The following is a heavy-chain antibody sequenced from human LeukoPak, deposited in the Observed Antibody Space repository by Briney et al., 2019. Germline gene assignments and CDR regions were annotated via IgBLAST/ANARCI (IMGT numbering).Heavy chain of an antibody. Sequence: PSETLSLTCTVSGGSISGYYWSWIRQPPRKGLEWIGFIYYTVNTNYNPSLMSRLTISVGTSNNQFSLKVSSVTAADPAVYYCVRSKSGTYSWFDPWGQGSLVTVSS. V-gene: IGHV4-59*01. J-gene: IGHJ5*02. D-gene: IGHD4-11*01. CDR1: GGSISGYY. CDR2: IYYTVNT. CDR3: VRSKSGTYSWFDP.